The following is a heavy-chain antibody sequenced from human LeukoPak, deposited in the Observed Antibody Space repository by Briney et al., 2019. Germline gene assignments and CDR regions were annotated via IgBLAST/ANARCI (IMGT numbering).Heavy chain of an antibody. J-gene: IGHJ4*01. CDR2: ISHSGTT. D-gene: IGHD6-19*01. CDR1: GGSFSDYQ. CDR3: ARVAGTENEVLFDY. Sequence: PSETLSLTCAVSGGSFSDYQWNWIRQSPGKGLEWLGEISHSGTTTYNPSLKSRVTISVDTSKNQFSLKLSSVTAADTAVYYCARVAGTENEVLFDYXXXGTLVTVSS. V-gene: IGHV4-34*01.